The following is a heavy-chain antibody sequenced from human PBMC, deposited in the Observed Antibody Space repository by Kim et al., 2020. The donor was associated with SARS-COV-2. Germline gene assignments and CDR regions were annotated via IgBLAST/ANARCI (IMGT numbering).Heavy chain of an antibody. D-gene: IGHD2-2*02. CDR3: ASCGTSCYTGDVFLGYYYYGMDV. V-gene: IGHV3-21*01. J-gene: IGHJ6*02. CDR2: ISSSSSYI. CDR1: GFTFSSYS. Sequence: GGTLRLSCAASGFTFSSYSMNWVRQAPGKGLEWVSSISSSSSYIYYADSVKGRFTISRDNAKNSLYLQMNSLRAEDTAVYYCASCGTSCYTGDVFLGYYYYGMDVWGQGTTVTVSS.